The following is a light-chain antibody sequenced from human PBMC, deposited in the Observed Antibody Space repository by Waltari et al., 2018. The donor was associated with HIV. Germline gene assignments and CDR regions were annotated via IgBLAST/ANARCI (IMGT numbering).Light chain of an antibody. CDR1: SGSFASNY. CDR2: QDN. J-gene: IGLJ2*01. CDR3: QSYDSNNHVL. V-gene: IGLV6-57*01. Sequence: NFMLTQPHSVSESPGKTVTISCTRSSGSFASNYVQWYQQRPGSSPTTVIYQDNQRPSGVPERFSGSIDSSSNSASRTISGLKTEDEADYYCQSYDSNNHVLFGVGTKLTVL.